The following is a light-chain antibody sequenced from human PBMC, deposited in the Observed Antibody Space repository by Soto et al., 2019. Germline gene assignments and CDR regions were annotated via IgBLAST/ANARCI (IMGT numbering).Light chain of an antibody. CDR3: QQYNSYSWT. V-gene: IGKV1-5*03. CDR1: QSISSW. Sequence: DIQMTQSPSTLSASVGDRVTITCRASQSISSWLAWYQQKPGKAPKRLIYKAASLESGVPSRFSGSGSGTEFTLTISTLQHDDFSTYYCQQYNSYSWTFGQGTKVEIK. CDR2: KAA. J-gene: IGKJ1*01.